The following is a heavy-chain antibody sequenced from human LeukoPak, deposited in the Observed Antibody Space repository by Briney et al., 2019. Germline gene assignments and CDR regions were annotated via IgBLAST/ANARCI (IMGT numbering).Heavy chain of an antibody. CDR2: ITYSGGGT. V-gene: IGHV3-23*01. CDR1: GFTFTNYA. D-gene: IGHD4-17*01. CDR3: ARRGESASYGDYRFDY. J-gene: IGHJ4*02. Sequence: GGSLRLSCTASGFTFTNYAMSWVRQAPGKGLEWVSSITYSGGGTYYADSVKGRFTISRDNSKNTLYLQMNSLRAEDAAVYYCARRGESASYGDYRFDYWGQGTLVTVPS.